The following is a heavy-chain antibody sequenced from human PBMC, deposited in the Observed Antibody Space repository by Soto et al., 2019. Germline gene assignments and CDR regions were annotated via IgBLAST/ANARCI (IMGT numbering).Heavy chain of an antibody. D-gene: IGHD3-10*01. J-gene: IGHJ4*02. V-gene: IGHV3-11*01. CDR1: VFTFSDYY. CDR2: ISSGGSSI. CDR3: ASLALGTIIRGAPDF. Sequence: QVHLVESGGGLVKPGGSMRLSCAASVFTFSDYYMTWIRQAPGKGLEWVSYISSGGSSIYYADSVKGRFTISRDNAKNSLYLQMNSLRAEDTAMYYCASLALGTIIRGAPDFWGQGTLVTVSS.